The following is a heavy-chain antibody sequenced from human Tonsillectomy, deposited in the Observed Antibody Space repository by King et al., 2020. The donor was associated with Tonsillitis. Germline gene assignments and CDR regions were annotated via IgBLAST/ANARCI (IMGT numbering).Heavy chain of an antibody. CDR1: GFTFSSYG. V-gene: IGHV3-33*08. D-gene: IGHD2-15*01. CDR2: IWYDGSNK. Sequence: VQLVESGGGVVQPGRSLRLSCAASGFTFSSYGMHWVRQAPGKGLEWVAVIWYDGSNKYYEDSVKGRFTISRDNSKNALYLQMNSLRAEDTAVYYCARRCKVVVGDLRYYYMDVWGKGTTVTVSS. CDR3: ARRCKVVVGDLRYYYMDV. J-gene: IGHJ6*03.